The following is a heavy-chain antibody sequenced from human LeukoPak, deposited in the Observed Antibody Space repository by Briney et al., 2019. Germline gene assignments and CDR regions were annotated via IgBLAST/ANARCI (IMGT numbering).Heavy chain of an antibody. D-gene: IGHD1-26*01. Sequence: PGGSLRLSCAASGFTFSSFWMHWVRQAPGKGLVWVSRINSDGSSINYADSVKGRFTISRDNAKNTLYLQMNSLRAEDTAVYYCARTEYSGSYFDYWGQGTLVTVSS. J-gene: IGHJ4*02. V-gene: IGHV3-74*01. CDR3: ARTEYSGSYFDY. CDR1: GFTFSSFW. CDR2: INSDGSSI.